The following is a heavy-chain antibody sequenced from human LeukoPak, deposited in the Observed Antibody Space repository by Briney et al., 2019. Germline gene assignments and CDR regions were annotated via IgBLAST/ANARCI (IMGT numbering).Heavy chain of an antibody. Sequence: ASVKVSCKTSGYSFTDYYMHWVRQAPGQGFEWMGWINPNTGATKYAQKFQGRISMTRDTSITTAYMELTSLRSGDTALYYCARGGDYDDLVRYWFGPWGQGTLVTVSS. J-gene: IGHJ5*02. D-gene: IGHD4-17*01. CDR3: ARGGDYDDLVRYWFGP. CDR1: GYSFTDYY. CDR2: INPNTGAT. V-gene: IGHV1-2*02.